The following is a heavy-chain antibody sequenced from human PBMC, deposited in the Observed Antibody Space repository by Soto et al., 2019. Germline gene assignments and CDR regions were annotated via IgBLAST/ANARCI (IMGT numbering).Heavy chain of an antibody. CDR2: IYYSGST. V-gene: IGHV4-39*01. CDR3: ARLRKNPSSIGYSFDI. D-gene: IGHD6-13*01. J-gene: IGHJ3*02. Sequence: QLQLQESGPGLVKPSETLSLTCTVSGGSISSSSYYWGWIRQPPGKGLEWIGSIYYSGSTYYNPSLKSRVTISVDTSKNQFSLKLSSVTAADTAVYYCARLRKNPSSIGYSFDIWGQGTMVTVSS. CDR1: GGSISSSSYY.